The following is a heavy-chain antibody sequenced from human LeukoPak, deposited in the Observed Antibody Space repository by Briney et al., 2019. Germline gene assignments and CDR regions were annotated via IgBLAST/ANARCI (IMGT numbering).Heavy chain of an antibody. J-gene: IGHJ4*02. CDR1: GYTFASYG. D-gene: IGHD1-26*01. Sequence: ASVKVSCKPSGYTFASYGITWVRQAPGQGLEWMGWISAYNGNTNYAQKLQGRVTMTTDTSTSTAYMELRSLRSDDTAVYYCARDLDQYSGRFGGFGHDFWGQGTLVTVSS. CDR3: ARDLDQYSGRFGGFGHDF. V-gene: IGHV1-18*01. CDR2: ISAYNGNT.